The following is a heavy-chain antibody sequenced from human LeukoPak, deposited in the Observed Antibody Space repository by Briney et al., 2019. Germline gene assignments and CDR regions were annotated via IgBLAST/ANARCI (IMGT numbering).Heavy chain of an antibody. V-gene: IGHV3-23*01. CDR3: AKPSYGDPLDAFDI. D-gene: IGHD4-17*01. CDR1: GFTLSSYS. CDR2: ISDRSDKT. Sequence: PGGSLRLSCAASGFTLSSYSLNWVRQAPGKGLEWVSTISDRSDKTYYADSVRGRFTISRDNSKNTLFLQMNSLRAEDTAVYYCAKPSYGDPLDAFDIWGQGTMVTVSS. J-gene: IGHJ3*02.